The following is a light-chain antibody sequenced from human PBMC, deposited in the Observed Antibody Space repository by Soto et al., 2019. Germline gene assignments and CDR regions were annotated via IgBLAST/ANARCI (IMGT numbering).Light chain of an antibody. CDR1: QTVRNNY. CDR2: DAS. V-gene: IGKV3D-20*02. J-gene: IGKJ3*01. CDR3: HQRSYWPPS. Sequence: EFVLTQSPGTLSLSPGERATLSCRASQTVRNNYLAWYQQKPGQAPRLLIYDASSRATGIPDRFSGGGSGTDFTLTISRLEPEDSAVYYCHQRSYWPPSFGPGTTVEIK.